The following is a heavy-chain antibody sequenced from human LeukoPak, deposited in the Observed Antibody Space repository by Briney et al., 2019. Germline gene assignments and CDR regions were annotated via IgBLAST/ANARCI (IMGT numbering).Heavy chain of an antibody. CDR2: ISGSGGST. D-gene: IGHD1-26*01. CDR1: GFTFSSYA. J-gene: IGHJ6*03. CDR3: ARDPYSGSYGNYYYYFMDV. V-gene: IGHV3-23*01. Sequence: GGSLRLSCAASGFTFSSYAMSWVRQAPGKGLEWVSAISGSGGSTYYADSVKGRFTISRDNSKNSLYLQMNSLRAEDTAVYYCARDPYSGSYGNYYYYFMDVWGKGTTVTISS.